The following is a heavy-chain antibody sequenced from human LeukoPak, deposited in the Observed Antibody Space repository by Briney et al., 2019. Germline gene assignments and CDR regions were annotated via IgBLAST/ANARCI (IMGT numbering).Heavy chain of an antibody. CDR3: ARDGSGSYYNNWFDP. Sequence: RASVKVSSKPSVYTFTIYYMHWVRQAPGQGLEWRGIINPSGGSTSYAQKFQGRVTMTRDTSTSTVYMELSSLRSEDTAVYYCARDGSGSYYNNWFDPWGQGTLVTVSS. CDR1: VYTFTIYY. J-gene: IGHJ5*02. V-gene: IGHV1-46*03. D-gene: IGHD3-10*01. CDR2: INPSGGST.